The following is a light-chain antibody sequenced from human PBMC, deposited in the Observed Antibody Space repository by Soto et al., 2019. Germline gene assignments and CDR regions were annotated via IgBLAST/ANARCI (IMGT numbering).Light chain of an antibody. Sequence: EIVLTQSPCTLSLSPGERATLSCRASQSVSSSYLSWYQQKPDQAPSPLIYGASSMAIGIPDRFSGSGSGTDFTLTISRLEPEDFAVYYCQQYGSSPWTFGPGTKVEIK. V-gene: IGKV3-20*01. CDR3: QQYGSSPWT. CDR1: QSVSSSY. CDR2: GAS. J-gene: IGKJ1*01.